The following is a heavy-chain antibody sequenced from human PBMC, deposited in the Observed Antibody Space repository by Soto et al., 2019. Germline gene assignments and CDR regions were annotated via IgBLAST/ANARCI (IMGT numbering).Heavy chain of an antibody. CDR3: ARLAYSGYLQT. CDR1: GDSIGTSSYY. Sequence: SETLSLTCDVSGDSIGTSSYYWGWIRQPPGKGLEWIASIYYSGATYYNPSLQSRVTISVDTSNNRFSLTLSSLTAADTAVYFCARLAYSGYLQTWGQGSLVTASS. D-gene: IGHD1-26*01. V-gene: IGHV4-39*02. J-gene: IGHJ1*01. CDR2: IYYSGAT.